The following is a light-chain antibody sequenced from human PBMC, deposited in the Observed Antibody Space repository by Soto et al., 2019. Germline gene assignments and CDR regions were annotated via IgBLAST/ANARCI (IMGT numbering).Light chain of an antibody. CDR2: DVS. CDR3: QQSYSTPPIT. CDR1: QSITTW. Sequence: DIQMTQSPSSLSAYVGDSVTITCRASQSITTWLAWYQQRPGKAPKRLLYDVSSLQSGVPSRFSCSGCATGFTLTISSLKPEDFATDYCQQSYSTPPITFGQGTRLE. J-gene: IGKJ5*01. V-gene: IGKV1-39*01.